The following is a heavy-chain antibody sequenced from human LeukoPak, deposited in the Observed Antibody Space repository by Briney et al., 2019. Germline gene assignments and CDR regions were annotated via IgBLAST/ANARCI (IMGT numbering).Heavy chain of an antibody. CDR2: ISSSSSYI. J-gene: IGHJ4*02. D-gene: IGHD4-23*01. CDR1: GFTFSSYS. CDR3: ARGATVVTAPFDY. V-gene: IGHV3-21*01. Sequence: GGSLRLSCGASGFTFSSYSMNWVRQAPGKGLEWVSSISSSSSYIYYADSVKGRFTISRDNAKNSLYLQMNSLRAEDTAVYYCARGATVVTAPFDYWGQGTLVTVSS.